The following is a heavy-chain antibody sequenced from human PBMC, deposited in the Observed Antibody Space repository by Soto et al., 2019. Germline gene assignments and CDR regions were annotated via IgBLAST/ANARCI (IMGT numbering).Heavy chain of an antibody. CDR1: GDTFTFSS. J-gene: IGHJ4*02. V-gene: IGHV1-69*02. Sequence: QVQLVQSGAEVKKPGSSVRVSCKASGDTFTFSSINWVRQAPGLGLEWMGRINPILSMSNYAQRFQGRVTMTADKSTSTAYMELSSLRSEHTAMYYCASSYGSGYRAFDYWGQGALVTVSS. CDR3: ASSYGSGYRAFDY. D-gene: IGHD3-10*01. CDR2: INPILSMS.